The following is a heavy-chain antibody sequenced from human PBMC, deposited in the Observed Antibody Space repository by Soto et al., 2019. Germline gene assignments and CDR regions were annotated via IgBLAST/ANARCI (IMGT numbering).Heavy chain of an antibody. Sequence: GGSLRLSCAASGFTFSSYSMNWVRQAPGKGLEWVSYISSSSSTMYYADSVKGRFTISRDNAKNSLFLHMNSLRDEDTAVYYCARDSTDADSGSYSGDYWGQGTLVTVSS. V-gene: IGHV3-48*02. J-gene: IGHJ4*02. CDR3: ARDSTDADSGSYSGDY. D-gene: IGHD1-26*01. CDR2: ISSSSSTM. CDR1: GFTFSSYS.